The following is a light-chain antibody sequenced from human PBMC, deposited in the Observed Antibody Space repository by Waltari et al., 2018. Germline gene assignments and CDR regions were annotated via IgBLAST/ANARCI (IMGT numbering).Light chain of an antibody. Sequence: QSALTQPASVSGSPGQSITISCTGTSSDVGGYNFVSWYQQHPGRAPKVIIYDVNKRSSGGFNRFSGSKSGNTASLTISGLPAEDEAYYNCSSYTRNSTWVFGGGTRLTVL. V-gene: IGLV2-14*03. CDR1: SSDVGGYNF. CDR3: SSYTRNSTWV. CDR2: DVN. J-gene: IGLJ3*02.